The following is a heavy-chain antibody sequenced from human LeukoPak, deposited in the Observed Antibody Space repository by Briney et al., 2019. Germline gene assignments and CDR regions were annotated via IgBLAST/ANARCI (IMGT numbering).Heavy chain of an antibody. CDR2: IYYSGST. V-gene: IGHV4-39*01. D-gene: IGHD6-19*01. Sequence: SETLSLTCTVSGGSISSSSYYWGWIRQPPGKGLEWIGSIYYSGSTYYNPSLKSRVTISVDTSKNQFSLKLSSVTAADTAVYYCASQSTSWGIAVALDYWGQGTLVTVSS. CDR3: ASQSTSWGIAVALDY. J-gene: IGHJ4*02. CDR1: GGSISSSSYY.